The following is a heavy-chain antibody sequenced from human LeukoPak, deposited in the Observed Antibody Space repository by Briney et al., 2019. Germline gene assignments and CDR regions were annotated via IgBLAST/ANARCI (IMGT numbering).Heavy chain of an antibody. J-gene: IGHJ4*02. Sequence: GGSLRPSCAASGFTFSSYAMSWVRQAPGKGLEWVPAISGSGGSTYYADSVKGRFTISRDNSKNTLYLQMNSLRAEDTAVYYCATAPLYGDYLDDYWGQGTLVTVSS. CDR3: ATAPLYGDYLDDY. D-gene: IGHD4-17*01. V-gene: IGHV3-23*01. CDR2: ISGSGGST. CDR1: GFTFSSYA.